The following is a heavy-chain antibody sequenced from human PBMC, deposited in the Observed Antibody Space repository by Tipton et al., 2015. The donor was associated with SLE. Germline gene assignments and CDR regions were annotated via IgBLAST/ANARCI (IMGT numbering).Heavy chain of an antibody. CDR1: GGSISTYY. Sequence: TLSLTCTVSGGSISTYYWSWIRQPPGKGLEWIGYIYYSGSTNYNPSLKSRVTISVDTRKNQFSLKLSSVTAADTAVYYCGGWWHDAFDIWGQGTMVTVSS. D-gene: IGHD2-8*02. J-gene: IGHJ3*02. V-gene: IGHV4-59*07. CDR3: GGWWHDAFDI. CDR2: IYYSGST.